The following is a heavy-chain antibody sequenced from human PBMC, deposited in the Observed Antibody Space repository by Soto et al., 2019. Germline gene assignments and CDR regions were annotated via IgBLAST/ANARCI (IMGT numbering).Heavy chain of an antibody. Sequence: QVQLVESGGGVVQPGRSLRLSCAASGFTFSSYGMHWVRQAPGKGLEWVAVIWPDGSNKYYADSVTGRFTISRDNSTNTLYLQMSSLRAEDTAVYYCARDLAGDYGGGSWFDSWGQGTLVTVSS. CDR3: ARDLAGDYGGGSWFDS. CDR2: IWPDGSNK. J-gene: IGHJ5*01. CDR1: GFTFSSYG. D-gene: IGHD4-17*01. V-gene: IGHV3-33*01.